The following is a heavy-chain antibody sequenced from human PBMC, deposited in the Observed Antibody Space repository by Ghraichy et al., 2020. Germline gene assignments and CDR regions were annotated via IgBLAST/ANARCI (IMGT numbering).Heavy chain of an antibody. CDR2: INPNSGGT. Sequence: ASVKVSCKASGYTFTGYYMHWVRQAPGQGLEWMGWINPNSGGTNYAQKFQGRVTMTRDTSISTAYMELSRLRSDDTVVYYCAREGAAQEQRRGYYFDYWGQGTLVTVSS. D-gene: IGHD3-10*01. CDR3: AREGAAQEQRRGYYFDY. V-gene: IGHV1-2*02. J-gene: IGHJ4*02. CDR1: GYTFTGYY.